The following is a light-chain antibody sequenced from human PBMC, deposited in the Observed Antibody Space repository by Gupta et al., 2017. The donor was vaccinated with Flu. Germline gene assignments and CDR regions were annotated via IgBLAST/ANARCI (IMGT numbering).Light chain of an antibody. CDR2: DVR. CDR1: SMDVGSYNY. CDR3: SSYASNYAWV. J-gene: IGLJ3*02. V-gene: IGLV2-11*01. Sequence: SVTISCTGTSMDVGSYNYVSYHQQPPSTAHILMIYDVRKRPAGAPGCFSASKAGTTASPTSSGLAAEDAAYYYSSSYASNYAWVFGGGTKLTVL.